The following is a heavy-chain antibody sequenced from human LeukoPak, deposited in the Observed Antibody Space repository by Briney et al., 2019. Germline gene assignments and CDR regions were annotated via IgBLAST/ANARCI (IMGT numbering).Heavy chain of an antibody. V-gene: IGHV3-23*01. D-gene: IGHD6-19*01. CDR2: VSGGGVTT. CDR1: GFTFSSYA. Sequence: PGGSLRLSCAASGFTFSSYAMSWVRQAPGKGLEWVSTVSGGGVTTYYADSAKGRFTISRDNSKNTLYLQMNSLTAEDTAVYYWPKQSYAGGWNPFDYWGQGILVTVSS. J-gene: IGHJ4*02. CDR3: PKQSYAGGWNPFDY.